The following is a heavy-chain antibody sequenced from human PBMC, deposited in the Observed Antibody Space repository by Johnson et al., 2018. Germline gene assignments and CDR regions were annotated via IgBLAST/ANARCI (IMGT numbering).Heavy chain of an antibody. CDR3: ARGGWRGGVLSFDP. CDR1: GFTFSGSA. J-gene: IGHJ5*02. V-gene: IGHV3-73*01. D-gene: IGHD3-10*01. Sequence: VQLVESGGGLVQPGGSLKLSCAASGFTFSGSAMHWVRQASGKGLEWVGRIRSKANSYATAYAASVKGGFTISRDNAKNSLYLQMNSLRAEDTDGYYCARGGWRGGVLSFDPWGQGTLVTVSS. CDR2: IRSKANSYAT.